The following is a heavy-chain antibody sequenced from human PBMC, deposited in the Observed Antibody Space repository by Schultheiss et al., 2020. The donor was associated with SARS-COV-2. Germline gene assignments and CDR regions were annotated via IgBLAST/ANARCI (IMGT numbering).Heavy chain of an antibody. V-gene: IGHV3-7*05. D-gene: IGHD1-14*01. CDR3: TTLSTGFYYYYMDV. CDR1: GFTLGNYW. CDR2: IKQDGSEK. J-gene: IGHJ6*03. Sequence: GGSLRLSCAASGFTLGNYWMAWIRQAPGKGLEWVANIKQDGSEKYFVDSVKGRFTISRDNSKNTLYLQMNSLKTEDTAVYYCTTLSTGFYYYYMDVWGKGTTVTVSS.